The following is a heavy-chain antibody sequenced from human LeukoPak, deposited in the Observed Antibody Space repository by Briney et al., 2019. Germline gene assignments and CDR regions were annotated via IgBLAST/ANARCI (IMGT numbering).Heavy chain of an antibody. D-gene: IGHD3-16*02. CDR1: GGSFSGYY. V-gene: IGHV4-34*01. J-gene: IGHJ4*02. CDR3: AGEGGSYLYYFDY. Sequence: SETPSLTCAVYGGSFSGYYWSWIRQPPGKGLEWIGEINHSGSTNYNPSLKSRVTISVDTSKNQFSLKLSSVTAADTAVYYCAGEGGSYLYYFDYWGQGTLVTVSS. CDR2: INHSGST.